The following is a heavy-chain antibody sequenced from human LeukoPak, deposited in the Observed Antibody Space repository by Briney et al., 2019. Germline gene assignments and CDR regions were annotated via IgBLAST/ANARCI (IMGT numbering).Heavy chain of an antibody. CDR2: IYSGGST. Sequence: PGGSLRLSCAASEFTVSSNYMNWVRQAPGKGLEWVSVIYSGGSTFYADSVEGRFTISRDNSNNTLYLQMNSLRAEDTAMYYCAREYYDNSGGEDAFDIWGPGTMVTVSS. J-gene: IGHJ3*02. V-gene: IGHV3-53*01. CDR1: EFTVSSNY. CDR3: AREYYDNSGGEDAFDI. D-gene: IGHD3-22*01.